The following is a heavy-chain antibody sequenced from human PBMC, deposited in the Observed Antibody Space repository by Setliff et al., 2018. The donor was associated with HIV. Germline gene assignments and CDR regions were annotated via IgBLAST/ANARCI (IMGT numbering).Heavy chain of an antibody. D-gene: IGHD2-21*02. CDR1: GSSITSHN. Sequence: TLSLTCSVSGSSITSHNWSWIRQAAGKGLEWIGRIYTRGNTNYNPSLRSRVTMSVDTSKNQFCLRVTPVTAADTAVYYCTRDLWGDEYYYNNLDVWGKGTRVTV. V-gene: IGHV4-4*07. CDR3: TRDLWGDEYYYNNLDV. CDR2: IYTRGNT. J-gene: IGHJ6*03.